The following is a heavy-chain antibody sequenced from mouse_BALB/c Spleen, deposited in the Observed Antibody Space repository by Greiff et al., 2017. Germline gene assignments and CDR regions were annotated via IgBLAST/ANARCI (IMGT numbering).Heavy chain of an antibody. D-gene: IGHD1-1*01. CDR3: ARGDYYGSSSAWFAY. CDR1: GYAFTSYN. V-gene: IGHV1S135*01. J-gene: IGHJ3*01. CDR2: IDPYNGGT. Sequence: VQLQQSGPELVKPGASVKVSCKASGYAFTSYNMYWVKQSHGKSLEWIGYIDPYNGGTSYNQKFKGKATLTVDKSSSTAYMHLNSLTSEDSAVYYCARGDYYGSSSAWFAYWGQGTLVTVSA.